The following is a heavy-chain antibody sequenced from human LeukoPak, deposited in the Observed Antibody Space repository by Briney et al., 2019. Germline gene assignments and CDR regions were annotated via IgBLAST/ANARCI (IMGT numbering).Heavy chain of an antibody. V-gene: IGHV3-48*01. J-gene: IGHJ4*02. CDR3: ARDSDY. CDR2: ISSSSSTI. CDR1: GFTFSSYS. Sequence: GGSLRLSCAASGFTFSSYSMNWVRQAPGKWLEWVSYISSSSSTIYYADSVKGRFTISRDNAKNSLCLQMNSLRAEDTAVYYCARDSDYWGQGTLVTVSS.